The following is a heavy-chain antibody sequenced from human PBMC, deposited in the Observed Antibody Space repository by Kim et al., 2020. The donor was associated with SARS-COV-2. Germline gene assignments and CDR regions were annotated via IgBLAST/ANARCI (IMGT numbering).Heavy chain of an antibody. J-gene: IGHJ4*02. CDR2: T. CDR3: ARGRIVGVSDF. V-gene: IGHV4-61*03. Sequence: TKYTSSLKSRLTISLDMSRNSFSLELSSVTAADTAIYYCARGRIVGVSDFWGQGTLVTVSS. D-gene: IGHD1-26*01.